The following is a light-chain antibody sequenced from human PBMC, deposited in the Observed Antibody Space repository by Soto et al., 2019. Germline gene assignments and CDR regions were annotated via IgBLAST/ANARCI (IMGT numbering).Light chain of an antibody. CDR3: QQYSSSPSIT. V-gene: IGKV1-5*03. J-gene: IGKJ5*01. CDR1: QTISSW. CDR2: KAS. Sequence: DIQMTPSPSTLSGSVGDRVTITCRASQTISSWLAWYQQKPGKAPKLLIYKASTLKSGVPSRFSGSGSGTDFTLTISRLEPEDFAVYYCQQYSSSPSITFGQGTRLEIK.